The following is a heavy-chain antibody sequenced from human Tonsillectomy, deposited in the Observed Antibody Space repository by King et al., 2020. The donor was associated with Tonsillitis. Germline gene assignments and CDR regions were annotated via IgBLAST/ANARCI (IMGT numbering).Heavy chain of an antibody. CDR2: ISGSGGST. D-gene: IGHD3-22*01. CDR3: AKVAYYYDGSGPDAFDI. V-gene: IGHV3-23*04. Sequence: VQLVESGGGLLQPGGSLRLSCAASGFPFSSYTMSWVRQAPGKGLEWVSAISGSGGSTYYADSVKGRFTISRDNSKNTLYVQMNSLRAEETAVYYCAKVAYYYDGSGPDAFDIWGQGTMVTVSS. CDR1: GFPFSSYT. J-gene: IGHJ3*02.